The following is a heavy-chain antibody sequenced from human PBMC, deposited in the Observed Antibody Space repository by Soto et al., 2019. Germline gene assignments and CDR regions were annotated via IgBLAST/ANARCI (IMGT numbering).Heavy chain of an antibody. CDR2: ISSSGSTI. D-gene: IGHD2-15*01. J-gene: IGHJ4*02. CDR1: GFTFSDYY. Sequence: GGSLRLSCAASGFTFSDYYMSWIRQAPGKGLEWVSYISSSGSTIYYADSVKGRFTISRDNAKNSLYLQMNSLRAEDTAVYYCAREYCSGGSCYSTNYDYWGQGTLVTVSS. CDR3: AREYCSGGSCYSTNYDY. V-gene: IGHV3-11*01.